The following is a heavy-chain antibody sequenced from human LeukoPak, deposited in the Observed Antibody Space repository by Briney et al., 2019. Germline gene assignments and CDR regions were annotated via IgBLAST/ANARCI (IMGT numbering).Heavy chain of an antibody. CDR2: INHSGST. D-gene: IGHD3-10*01. Sequence: SETLSLTCAVYGGSFSGYYWSWIRQPPGKGLEWIGEINHSGSTNYNPSLKSRVTISVDTSKNQFSLKLSSVTAADTAVYYCARAGSGSHAFDIWGQGTMVTVSS. CDR3: ARAGSGSHAFDI. CDR1: GGSFSGYY. J-gene: IGHJ3*02. V-gene: IGHV4-34*01.